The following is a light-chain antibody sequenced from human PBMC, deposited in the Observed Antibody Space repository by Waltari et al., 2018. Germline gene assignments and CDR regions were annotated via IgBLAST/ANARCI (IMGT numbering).Light chain of an antibody. V-gene: IGKV4-1*01. Sequence: DIVMNQSPDSLAVSLGERAPINCKSSQSVLYSSKNKNYLAWYQQKPRQPPRLIIYWASTRESGVPERFSGSGSGTDFTLTISSLQAEDVAVYHCQQYYSSPSTFGQGTKVEIK. CDR3: QQYYSSPST. J-gene: IGKJ1*01. CDR1: QSVLYSSKNKNY. CDR2: WAS.